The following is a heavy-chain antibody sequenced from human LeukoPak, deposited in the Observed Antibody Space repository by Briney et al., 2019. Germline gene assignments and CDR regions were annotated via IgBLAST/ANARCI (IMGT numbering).Heavy chain of an antibody. V-gene: IGHV3-30*04. Sequence: GGSLRLSCAASGFTFSRFAVHWVRQAPGKGLEWVAVISYDGSYKYYADSVQGRFTISRDNSKNTLYLQMDSLSTEDTAVYYCARGKHYFDYWGQGTLVTVSS. CDR1: GFTFSRFA. J-gene: IGHJ4*02. CDR2: ISYDGSYK. CDR3: ARGKHYFDY.